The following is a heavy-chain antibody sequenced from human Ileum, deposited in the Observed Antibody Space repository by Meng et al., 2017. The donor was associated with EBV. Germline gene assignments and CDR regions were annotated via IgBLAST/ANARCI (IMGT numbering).Heavy chain of an antibody. CDR2: IYNSGST. CDR1: GGSVSSGGNY. D-gene: IGHD6-19*01. Sequence: QVQLQGSGPGQVKPSETLSLTCSVSGGSVSSGGNYWSWIRQPPGKGLEWIGYIYNSGSTNYNPSLKSRVTISVDTSKNQFSLKLSSVTAADTAVYYCARDGYSSGSDWGQGTLVTVSS. J-gene: IGHJ4*02. V-gene: IGHV4-61*08. CDR3: ARDGYSSGSD.